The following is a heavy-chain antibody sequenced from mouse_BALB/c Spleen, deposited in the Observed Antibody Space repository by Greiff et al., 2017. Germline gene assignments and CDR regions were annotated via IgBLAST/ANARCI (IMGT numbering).Heavy chain of an antibody. Sequence: DVMLVESGGGLVQPGGSRKLSCAASGFTFSDYGMAWVRQAPGKGPEWVAFISNLAYSIYYADTVTGRFTISRENAKNTLYLEMSSLRSEDTAMYYCARGPSTMITTGAWFAYWGQGTLVTVSA. D-gene: IGHD2-4*01. CDR3: ARGPSTMITTGAWFAY. J-gene: IGHJ3*01. V-gene: IGHV5-15*02. CDR2: ISNLAYSI. CDR1: GFTFSDYG.